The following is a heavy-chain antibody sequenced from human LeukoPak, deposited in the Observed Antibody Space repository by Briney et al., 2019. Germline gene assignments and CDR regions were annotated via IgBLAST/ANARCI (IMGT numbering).Heavy chain of an antibody. J-gene: IGHJ3*02. CDR3: ARDLRNSGWPGADAFDI. V-gene: IGHV3-11*04. D-gene: IGHD6-19*01. CDR2: ISSSGSTI. CDR1: GFTFSDYY. Sequence: GGSLRLSCAASGFTFSDYYMSWIRQAPGKGLEWVSYISSSGSTIYYADFVKGRFTISRDNAKNSLYLQMNSLRAEDTAVYYCARDLRNSGWPGADAFDIWGQGTMVTVSS.